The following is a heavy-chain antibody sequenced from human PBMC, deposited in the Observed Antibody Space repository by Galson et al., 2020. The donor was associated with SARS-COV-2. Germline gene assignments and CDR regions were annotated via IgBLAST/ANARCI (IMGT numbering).Heavy chain of an antibody. V-gene: IGHV3-7*01. CDR1: GFKFSNKW. CDR2: IKQDGSDR. Sequence: SLRLSCAASGFKFSNKWMSWVRQAPGKGLQWVANIKQDGSDRYYVDSVKGRFTISSDYAKNSVYLQMNNLRADDTAVYYCARDEDGYNDFWGQGTLVAVSS. J-gene: IGHJ4*02. CDR3: ARDEDGYNDF. D-gene: IGHD5-18*01.